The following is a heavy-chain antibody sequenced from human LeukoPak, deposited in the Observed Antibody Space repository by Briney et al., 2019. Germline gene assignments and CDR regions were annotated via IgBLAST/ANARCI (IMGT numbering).Heavy chain of an antibody. CDR2: IFSGGST. CDR3: ARVGPTRSDFDY. Sequence: GESLRLSCAASGFIFSSNYMTWVRQAPGKGLEWVSVIFSGGSTYYADSVKGRVTISRDNSKNTLYLQMNNLRGEDTAVYYCARVGPTRSDFDYWGQGTLVTVSS. J-gene: IGHJ4*02. D-gene: IGHD1-26*01. V-gene: IGHV3-53*01. CDR1: GFIFSSNY.